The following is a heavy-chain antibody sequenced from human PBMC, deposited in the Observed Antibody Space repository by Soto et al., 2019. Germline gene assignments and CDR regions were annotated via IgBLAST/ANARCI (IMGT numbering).Heavy chain of an antibody. CDR3: ARDSRSGYDLAFDY. V-gene: IGHV4-31*03. CDR1: GGSISSGVYY. J-gene: IGHJ4*02. D-gene: IGHD5-12*01. Sequence: PSETLSLTCTVSGGSISSGVYYWSWIRQHPGKGLEWIGYIYYSGSTYYNPSLKSRVTISVDTSKNQFSLKLSSVTAADTAVYYCARDSRSGYDLAFDYWGQGTLVTVSS. CDR2: IYYSGST.